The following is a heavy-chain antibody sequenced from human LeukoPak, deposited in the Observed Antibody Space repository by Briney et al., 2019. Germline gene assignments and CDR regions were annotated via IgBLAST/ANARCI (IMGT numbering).Heavy chain of an antibody. CDR2: IGSSNTI. D-gene: IGHD6-6*01. J-gene: IGHJ4*02. V-gene: IGHV3-69-1*01. Sequence: PGGSLRLSCAASGFTFSDYYMSWIRQAPGKGLEWLSYIGSSNTIYSADSVKGRFTISRDNAKNSLYLQMNSLRAEDTAVYYCARDWIAARSQGGYWGQGTLVTVSS. CDR3: ARDWIAARSQGGY. CDR1: GFTFSDYY.